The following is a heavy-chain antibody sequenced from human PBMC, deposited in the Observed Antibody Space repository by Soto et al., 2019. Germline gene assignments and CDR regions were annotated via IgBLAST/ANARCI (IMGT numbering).Heavy chain of an antibody. CDR2: IIPIFGTA. V-gene: IGHV1-69*01. CDR3: ARGAVGYCSGGSCYSGDY. Sequence: QVQLVQSGAEVQKPGSSVKVSCKASGGTFSSYAISWVRQAPGQGLEWMGGIIPIFGTANYAQKFQGRVTITADESTSTAYMELSSLRSEDTAVYYCARGAVGYCSGGSCYSGDYWGQGTLVTVSS. J-gene: IGHJ4*02. CDR1: GGTFSSYA. D-gene: IGHD2-15*01.